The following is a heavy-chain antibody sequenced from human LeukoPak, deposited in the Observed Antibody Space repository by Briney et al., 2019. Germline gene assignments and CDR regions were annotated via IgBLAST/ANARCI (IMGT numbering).Heavy chain of an antibody. CDR2: IYTSGST. CDR1: GGSISSYY. D-gene: IGHD6-13*01. J-gene: IGHJ4*02. V-gene: IGHV4-4*07. CDR3: ARDQRREIAAAGYFDY. Sequence: SETLSLTCTVPGGSISSYYWSWIRQPAGKGLEWIGRIYTSGSTNYNPSLKSRVTMSVDTSKNQFSLKLSSVTAADTAVYYCARDQRREIAAAGYFDYWGQGTLVTVSS.